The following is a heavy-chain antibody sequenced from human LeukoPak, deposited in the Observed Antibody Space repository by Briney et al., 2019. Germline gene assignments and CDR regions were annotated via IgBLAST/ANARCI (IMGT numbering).Heavy chain of an antibody. CDR1: GYTFRNYS. V-gene: IGHV3-21*01. Sequence: GGPLRLSCAASGYTFRNYSMNWLREAPGKGVEWVSSISSSSSYIYYADSVKGRFTISRDNAKNSLYLQMNSLRAEDTAVYYCARVDTAMVTRYWGQGTLVTVSS. CDR2: ISSSSSYI. CDR3: ARVDTAMVTRY. D-gene: IGHD5-18*01. J-gene: IGHJ4*02.